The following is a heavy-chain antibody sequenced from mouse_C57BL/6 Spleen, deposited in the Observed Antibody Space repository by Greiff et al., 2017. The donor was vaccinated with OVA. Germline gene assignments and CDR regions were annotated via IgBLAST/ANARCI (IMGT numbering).Heavy chain of an antibody. Sequence: EVKLQESGEGLVKPGGSLKLSCAASGFTFSSYAMSWVRQTPEKRLEWVAYISSGGDYIYYADTVKGRFTISRDNARNTLYLQMSSLKSEDTAMYYCTRTGYWYFDVWGTGTTVTVSS. CDR2: ISSGGDYI. J-gene: IGHJ1*03. CDR3: TRTGYWYFDV. D-gene: IGHD4-1*01. V-gene: IGHV5-9-1*02. CDR1: GFTFSSYA.